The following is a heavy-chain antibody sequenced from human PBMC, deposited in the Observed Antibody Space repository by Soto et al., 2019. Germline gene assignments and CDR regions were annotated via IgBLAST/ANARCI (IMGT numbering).Heavy chain of an antibody. CDR3: ASKPRYSSGWSYPTS. D-gene: IGHD6-19*01. CDR1: GGSISSYY. V-gene: IGHV4-59*01. J-gene: IGHJ5*02. Sequence: SETLSLTCTVSGGSISSYYWSWIRQPPGKGLEWIGYIYYSGSTNYNPSLKSRVTISVDTSKNQFSLKLSSVTAADTAVYYCASKPRYSSGWSYPTSWGQGTLVTVSS. CDR2: IYYSGST.